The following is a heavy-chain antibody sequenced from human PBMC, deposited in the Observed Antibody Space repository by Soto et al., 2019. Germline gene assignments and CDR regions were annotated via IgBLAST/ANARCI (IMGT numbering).Heavy chain of an antibody. CDR2: ISGSGGST. CDR3: AKSCRQTYYYDSSGYYPFDY. Sequence: GGSLRLSCAASGFTFSSYAMSWVRQAPGKGLEWVSAISGSGGSTYYADSVKGRFTISRDNSKNTLYLQMNSLRAEDTAVYYCAKSCRQTYYYDSSGYYPFDYWGQGTLVTVSS. CDR1: GFTFSSYA. V-gene: IGHV3-23*01. D-gene: IGHD3-22*01. J-gene: IGHJ4*02.